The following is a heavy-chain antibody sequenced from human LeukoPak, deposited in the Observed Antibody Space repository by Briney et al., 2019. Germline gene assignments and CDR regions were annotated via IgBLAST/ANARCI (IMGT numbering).Heavy chain of an antibody. CDR3: ARESSGSLSNWFDP. J-gene: IGHJ5*02. D-gene: IGHD6-19*01. CDR1: GYTFTRFG. V-gene: IGHV1-18*01. CDR2: ISAYNGNT. Sequence: ASVKVSCKASGYTFTRFGISWVRQAPGQGLEWMGWISAYNGNTNYAQKVQGRVTMTTDTSTSTAYMELRSLRSDDTAVYYCARESSGSLSNWFDPWGQGTLVTVSS.